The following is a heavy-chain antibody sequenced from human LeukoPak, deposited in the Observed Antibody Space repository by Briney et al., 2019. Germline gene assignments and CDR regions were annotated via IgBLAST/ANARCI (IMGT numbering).Heavy chain of an antibody. CDR2: ISSSGSTI. Sequence: GGSLRLSCAASGFTFSSYSMNWVRQAPGKGLEWVSYISSSGSTIYYADSVKGRFTISRDNAKNSLYLQMNSLRAEDTAVYYCARGPVLLWFDKTAEYFQHWGQGTLVTVSS. CDR1: GFTFSSYS. J-gene: IGHJ1*01. CDR3: ARGPVLLWFDKTAEYFQH. V-gene: IGHV3-48*04. D-gene: IGHD3-10*01.